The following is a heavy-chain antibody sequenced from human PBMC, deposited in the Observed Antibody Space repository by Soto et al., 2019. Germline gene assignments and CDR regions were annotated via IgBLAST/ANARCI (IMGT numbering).Heavy chain of an antibody. CDR3: ARDSGDIVVVVAAFGYGMDV. D-gene: IGHD2-15*01. CDR2: IWYDGSNK. V-gene: IGHV3-33*01. Sequence: QVQLVESGGGVVQPGRSLRLSCAASGFTFSSYGMHWVRQAPGKGLEWVAVIWYDGSNKYYADSVKGRFTISRDNSKNPLYQQMNSLRAEDTAVNYCARDSGDIVVVVAAFGYGMDVWGQGTTVTVSS. J-gene: IGHJ6*02. CDR1: GFTFSSYG.